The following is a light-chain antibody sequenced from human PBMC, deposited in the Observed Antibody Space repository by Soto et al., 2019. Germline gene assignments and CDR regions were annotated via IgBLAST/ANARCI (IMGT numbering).Light chain of an antibody. J-gene: IGLJ2*01. V-gene: IGLV2-14*01. CDR1: GNDVGGYNY. CDR3: NSYTSTNTLV. Sequence: QSALTQPASVSGSPGQSITISCTGTGNDVGGYNYVSWYQHHPGKAPKLIIYEVSDRPSGVSNRFSGSKSGNTASLTISGLQAEDEDDYYCNSYTSTNTLVFGGGTKLTVL. CDR2: EVS.